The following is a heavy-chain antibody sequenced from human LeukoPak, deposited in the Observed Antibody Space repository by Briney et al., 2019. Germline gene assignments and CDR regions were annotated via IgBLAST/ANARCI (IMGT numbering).Heavy chain of an antibody. CDR2: INGDGSTL. CDR3: VRDFGESSGYYFDY. Sequence: GGSLRLSCAASGFIFSRYWMHWIRHAPGKGLVWVSRINGDGSTLSYADSVKGRFTISRDNAKNTLYLQMNSLRAEDPAVYYCVRDFGESSGYYFDYWGQGTLVTVSS. D-gene: IGHD3-22*01. J-gene: IGHJ4*02. V-gene: IGHV3-74*01. CDR1: GFIFSRYW.